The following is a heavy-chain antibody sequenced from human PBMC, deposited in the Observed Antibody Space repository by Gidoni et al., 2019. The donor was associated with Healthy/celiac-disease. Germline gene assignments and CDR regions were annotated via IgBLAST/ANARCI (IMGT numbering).Heavy chain of an antibody. CDR1: GFTFSSYS. V-gene: IGHV3-48*01. CDR3: ARDGGWGYYYDYPPGFDP. Sequence: EVQLVESGGGLVQPGGSLRLSCAASGFTFSSYSMNWVRQAPGKGLEWVSYISSSSSTIYYADSVKGRFTISRDNAKNSLYLQMNSLRAEDTAVYYCARDGGWGYYYDYPPGFDPWGQGTLVTVSS. D-gene: IGHD3-22*01. J-gene: IGHJ5*02. CDR2: ISSSSSTI.